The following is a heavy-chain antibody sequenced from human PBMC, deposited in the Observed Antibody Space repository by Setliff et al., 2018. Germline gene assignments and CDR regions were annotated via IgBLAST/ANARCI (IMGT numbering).Heavy chain of an antibody. CDR2: IKEDGSEI. CDR3: VTGSVPPN. CDR1: GFTFSQYW. J-gene: IGHJ4*02. Sequence: QPGGSLRLSCAASGFTFSQYWMSWVRQAPGKGPEWVANIKEDGSEIHYVDSVKGRFTISRDNSNNSLFLQISSLRAEDTAMYYCVTGSVPPNWGQGTLVTVSS. V-gene: IGHV3-7*03.